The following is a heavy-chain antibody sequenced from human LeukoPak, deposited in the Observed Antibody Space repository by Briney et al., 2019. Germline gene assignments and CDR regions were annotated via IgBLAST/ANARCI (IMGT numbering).Heavy chain of an antibody. CDR1: GFTFSSYG. Sequence: GGTLRLSCAASGFTFSSYGMSWVRQAPGKGLEWVSAISGSGGSTYYADSVKGRFTISRDNSKNTLYLQMNSLRAEDTAVYYCASPPTVTTFDSWGQGTLVTVSS. CDR2: ISGSGGST. J-gene: IGHJ4*02. V-gene: IGHV3-23*01. D-gene: IGHD4-11*01. CDR3: ASPPTVTTFDS.